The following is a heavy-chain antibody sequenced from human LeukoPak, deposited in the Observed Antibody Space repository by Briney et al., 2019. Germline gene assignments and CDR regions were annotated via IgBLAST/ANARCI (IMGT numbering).Heavy chain of an antibody. CDR1: GFTFSSYG. Sequence: PGRSLRLSCAASGFTFSSYGMHWVRQAPGKGLEWVAVISYDGSNKYYADSVKGRFTISRDNSKNTLYLQMNSLRAEDTAVYHCAKDRGAAAARPTPTHFDYWGQGTLVTVSS. CDR3: AKDRGAAAARPTPTHFDY. D-gene: IGHD6-13*01. V-gene: IGHV3-30*18. CDR2: ISYDGSNK. J-gene: IGHJ4*02.